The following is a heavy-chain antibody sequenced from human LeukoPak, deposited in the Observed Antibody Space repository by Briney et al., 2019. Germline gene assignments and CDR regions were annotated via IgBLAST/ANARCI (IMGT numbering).Heavy chain of an antibody. V-gene: IGHV4-38-2*02. J-gene: IGHJ4*02. CDR1: GYSIRSGFY. Sequence: SETLSLTCTVSGYSIRSGFYWGWIRQPPGKGLQWIGNIYHSGITYYTPSLKSRVTISVDTSKNQFYLKLSSVTAADTAVYYCARAVGIFDWLPLSDYWGQGTLVTVSS. CDR2: IYHSGIT. CDR3: ARAVGIFDWLPLSDY. D-gene: IGHD3-9*01.